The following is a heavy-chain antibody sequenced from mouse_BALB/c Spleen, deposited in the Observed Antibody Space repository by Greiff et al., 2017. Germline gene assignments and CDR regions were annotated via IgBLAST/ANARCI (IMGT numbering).Heavy chain of an antibody. J-gene: IGHJ4*01. CDR2: IDPYYGGT. V-gene: IGHV1S135*01. Sequence: VQLQQFGAELVKPGASVKISCKASGYTFTDYNMNWVKQSNGKSLEWIGNIDPYYGGTSYNQKFKGKATLTVDKSSSTAYMQLKSLTSEDSAVYYCARKGSTYAMDYWGQGTSVTVSS. CDR3: ARKGSTYAMDY. CDR1: GYTFTDYN. D-gene: IGHD5-1*01.